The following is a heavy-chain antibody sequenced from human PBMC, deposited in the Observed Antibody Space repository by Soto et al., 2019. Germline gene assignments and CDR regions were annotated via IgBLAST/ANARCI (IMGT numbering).Heavy chain of an antibody. CDR1: GYTFTSYD. CDR3: ARSVEWLASFDY. Sequence: QVQLVQSGAEVKKPGASVKVSCKASGYTFTSYDINWVRQATGQGLEWMGWMNPNSRNTGYAQKSQGRVTMPRNTSISTAYMELSSLRSEDTAVYYCARSVEWLASFDYWGQGTLVTVSS. V-gene: IGHV1-8*01. D-gene: IGHD6-19*01. J-gene: IGHJ4*02. CDR2: MNPNSRNT.